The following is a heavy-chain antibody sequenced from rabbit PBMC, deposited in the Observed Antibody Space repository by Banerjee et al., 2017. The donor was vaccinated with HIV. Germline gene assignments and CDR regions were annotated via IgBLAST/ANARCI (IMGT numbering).Heavy chain of an antibody. CDR1: GFDFSSYG. V-gene: IGHV1S47*01. Sequence: QEQLVESGGGLVQPGGSLKLSCKASGFDFSSYGMSWVRQAPGKGLEWIGYIDPIFGSTHYASWVNGRFTISSHNAQNTLYLQLNSLTAADTATYFCVRSSGWGMNYFNLWGQGTLVTVS. CDR3: VRSSGWGMNYFNL. CDR2: IDPIFGST. D-gene: IGHD4-1*01. J-gene: IGHJ4*01.